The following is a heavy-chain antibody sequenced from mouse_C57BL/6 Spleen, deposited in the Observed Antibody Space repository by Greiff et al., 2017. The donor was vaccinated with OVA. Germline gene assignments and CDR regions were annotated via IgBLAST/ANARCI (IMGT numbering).Heavy chain of an antibody. CDR1: GYSITSGYY. D-gene: IGHD1-1*01. CDR2: ISYDGSN. CDR3: ARSEITTVVAKRDYYAMDY. V-gene: IGHV3-6*01. J-gene: IGHJ4*01. Sequence: EVKLVESGPGLVKPSQSLSLTCSVTGYSITSGYYWNWIRQFPGNKLEWMGYISYDGSNNYNPSLKNRISITRDTSKNQFFLKLNSVTTEDTATYYCARSEITTVVAKRDYYAMDYWGQGTSVTVSS.